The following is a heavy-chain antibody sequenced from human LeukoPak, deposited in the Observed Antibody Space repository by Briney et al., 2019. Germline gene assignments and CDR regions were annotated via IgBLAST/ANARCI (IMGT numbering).Heavy chain of an antibody. CDR2: IYYTGST. Sequence: SETLSLTCTVSGGSMSSHYWSWIRQPPGKGLEWIGYIYYTGSTNHNPSLKSRVTISVDTSKNQFSPKLSSVTAADTAVYYCARTTVTSLYWYFDLWGRGTLVTVSS. D-gene: IGHD4-17*01. CDR3: ARTTVTSLYWYFDL. V-gene: IGHV4-59*11. J-gene: IGHJ2*01. CDR1: GGSMSSHY.